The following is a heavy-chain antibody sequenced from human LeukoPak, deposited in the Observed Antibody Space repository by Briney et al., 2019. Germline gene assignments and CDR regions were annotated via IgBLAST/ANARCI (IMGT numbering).Heavy chain of an antibody. CDR3: AREVVRGVNDY. Sequence: GASVKVSCKASGGTFSSYAISWVRQAPGQGLEWMGWISAYNGNTNYAQKLQGRVTMTTDTSTSTAYMELRSLRSDDTAVYYCAREVVRGVNDYWGQGTLASVSS. CDR1: GGTFSSYA. V-gene: IGHV1-18*01. D-gene: IGHD3-10*01. CDR2: ISAYNGNT. J-gene: IGHJ4*02.